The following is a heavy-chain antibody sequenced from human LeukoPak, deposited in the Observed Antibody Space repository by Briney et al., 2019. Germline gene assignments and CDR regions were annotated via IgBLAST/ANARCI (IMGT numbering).Heavy chain of an antibody. CDR2: IYYSGST. V-gene: IGHV4-59*01. CDR1: GGSISSYY. D-gene: IGHD3-9*01. Sequence: SETLSLTCTVSGGSISSYYWSWIRQPPGKGLEWIGYIYYSGSTNYKPSLKSRVTISVDTSKNQFSLKLSSVTAADTAVYYCARFAGHFDWLLVDAFDIWGQGTMVTVSS. J-gene: IGHJ3*02. CDR3: ARFAGHFDWLLVDAFDI.